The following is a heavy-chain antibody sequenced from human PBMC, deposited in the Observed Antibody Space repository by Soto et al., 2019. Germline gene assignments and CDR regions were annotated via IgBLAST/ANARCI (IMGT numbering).Heavy chain of an antibody. Sequence: GGSLRLSCAASGFTFSSYGMHWVRQAPGKGLEWVAVISYDGSNKYYADSVKGRFTISRDNSKNTLYLQMNSLRAEDTAVYYCAKDRGLYYDILTGYYHPTFDYWGQGTLVTVSS. CDR3: AKDRGLYYDILTGYYHPTFDY. D-gene: IGHD3-9*01. CDR2: ISYDGSNK. J-gene: IGHJ4*02. V-gene: IGHV3-30*18. CDR1: GFTFSSYG.